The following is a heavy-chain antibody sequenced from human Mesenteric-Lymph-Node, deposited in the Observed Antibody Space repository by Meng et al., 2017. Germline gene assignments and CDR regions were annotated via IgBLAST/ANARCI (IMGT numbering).Heavy chain of an antibody. J-gene: IGHJ4*02. CDR3: ARHGGWHFDY. Sequence: RPGLVGPSGPLPLPSAGAGGSIRSYNWWSWVRQPPGKGLEWIGQIDLGGSPYYNPSLESRVIMSLDKSKNQFSLRLTSVAAADTAVYYCARHGGWHFDYWGQGALVTVSS. V-gene: IGHV4-4*02. CDR2: IDLGGSP. D-gene: IGHD6-19*01. CDR1: GGSIRSYNW.